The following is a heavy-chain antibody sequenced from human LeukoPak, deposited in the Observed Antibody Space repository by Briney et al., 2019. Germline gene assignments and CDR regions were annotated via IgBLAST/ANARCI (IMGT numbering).Heavy chain of an antibody. Sequence: GGSLRLSCAASGFTFSSYEMNWVRQAPGKGLEWVSYISSSGSTTYYADSVKGRFTISRDTAKNSLYLQMNSLRAEDTAVYYCARSYLPGYSSASSYYYYYMNVWGKGTTVAVSS. V-gene: IGHV3-48*03. J-gene: IGHJ6*03. D-gene: IGHD6-19*01. CDR2: ISSSGSTT. CDR3: ARSYLPGYSSASSYYYYYMNV. CDR1: GFTFSSYE.